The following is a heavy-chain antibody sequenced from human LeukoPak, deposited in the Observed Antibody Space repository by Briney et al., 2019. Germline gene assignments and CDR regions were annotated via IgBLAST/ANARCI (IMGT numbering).Heavy chain of an antibody. D-gene: IGHD2-2*01. CDR2: ISYDGSNK. J-gene: IGHJ4*02. CDR3: ARPVWKYCSSTSCYQFDY. V-gene: IGHV3-30-3*01. Sequence: PGGSLRLSCAASGFTFSSYAMHWVRQAPGKGLEWVAVISYDGSNKYYADSVKGRFTISRDNSKNTLYLQMNSLRAEDTAVYYCARPVWKYCSSTSCYQFDYWGQGTLVTVSS. CDR1: GFTFSSYA.